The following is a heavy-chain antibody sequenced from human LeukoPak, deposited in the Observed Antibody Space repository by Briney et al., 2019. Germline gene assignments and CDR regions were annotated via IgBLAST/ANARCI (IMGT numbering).Heavy chain of an antibody. Sequence: GGSLRLSGAASGFIGSSNYMSWVRQAPGNGLEWVSVIYSGGNTYYADSVKGRFTISRDNSKNTVYLQMNSLRVEETAVYDCVRETYCSNGVCHDINRYFDYWGQGTLVSVSS. V-gene: IGHV3-66*01. CDR1: GFIGSSNY. D-gene: IGHD2-8*01. CDR3: VRETYCSNGVCHDINRYFDY. CDR2: IYSGGNT. J-gene: IGHJ4*02.